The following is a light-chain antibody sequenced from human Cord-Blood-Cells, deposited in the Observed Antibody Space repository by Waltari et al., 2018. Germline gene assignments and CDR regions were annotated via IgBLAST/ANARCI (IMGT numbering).Light chain of an antibody. CDR2: QDS. J-gene: IGLJ2*01. Sequence: SYELTQPPSVSVSPGQTASITCSGDKLGDKYACWYQQTPGQSPVLVIYQDSKRPSVIPERFSCSNSGKSATLTISGTQAMDEADYYCQAWDSSTVVFGGGTKLTVL. V-gene: IGLV3-1*01. CDR3: QAWDSSTVV. CDR1: KLGDKY.